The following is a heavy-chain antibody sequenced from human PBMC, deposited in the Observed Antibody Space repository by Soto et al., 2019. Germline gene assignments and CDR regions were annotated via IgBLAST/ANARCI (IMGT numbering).Heavy chain of an antibody. CDR2: ISYTART. Sequence: KPSETLSLTCIVSGDSVTSGSYYWTWLRQPPGKERMWIGYISYTARTNYNPTLRGRVTISVDTSKNDFSLTLGSVTAADTSVYFCAIKWVLLPFYVINVWGQGTEVTVSS. J-gene: IGHJ4*02. CDR1: GDSVTSGSYY. V-gene: IGHV4-61*03. CDR3: AIKWVLLPFYVINV. D-gene: IGHD5-12*01.